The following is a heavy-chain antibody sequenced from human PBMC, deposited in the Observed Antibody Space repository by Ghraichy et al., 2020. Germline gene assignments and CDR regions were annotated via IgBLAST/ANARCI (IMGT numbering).Heavy chain of an antibody. J-gene: IGHJ4*02. D-gene: IGHD6-19*01. Sequence: GGSLRLSCAASGFTFSSYGMHWVRQAPGKGLEWVAVISYDGSNKYYADSVKGRFTISRDNSKNTLYLQMNSLRAEDTAVYYCAKNPQRQWLAPLDYWGQGTLVTVSS. CDR1: GFTFSSYG. CDR3: AKNPQRQWLAPLDY. V-gene: IGHV3-30*18. CDR2: ISYDGSNK.